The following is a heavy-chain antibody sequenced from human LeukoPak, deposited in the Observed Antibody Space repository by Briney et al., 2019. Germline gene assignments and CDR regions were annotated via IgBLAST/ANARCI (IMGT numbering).Heavy chain of an antibody. J-gene: IGHJ3*02. CDR2: IYYSGST. CDR3: ARRNVVVPAAMARAFDI. Sequence: SETLSLTCTVPGGSISSSSYWGWIRQPPAKGLEWIGNIYYSGSTYYNPSLKSRVTMSVDMAKNQFSLKLSSVTAADTAVYYCARRNVVVPAAMARAFDIWGQGTMVTVSP. CDR1: GGSISSSSY. D-gene: IGHD2-2*01. V-gene: IGHV4-39*01.